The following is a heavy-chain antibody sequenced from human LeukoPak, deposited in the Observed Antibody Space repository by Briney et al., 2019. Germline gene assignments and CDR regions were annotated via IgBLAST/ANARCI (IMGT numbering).Heavy chain of an antibody. CDR3: ARDTSIFGVVIIFDY. V-gene: IGHV3-48*02. CDR1: GFTFSSYS. CDR2: ISSSSSTI. Sequence: PGRSLRLSCAASGFTFSSYSMNWVRQAPGKGLEWVSYISSSSSTIYYADSVKGRFTISRDNAKNSLYLQMNSLRDDDTAVYYCARDTSIFGVVIIFDYWGQGTLVTVSS. J-gene: IGHJ4*02. D-gene: IGHD3-3*01.